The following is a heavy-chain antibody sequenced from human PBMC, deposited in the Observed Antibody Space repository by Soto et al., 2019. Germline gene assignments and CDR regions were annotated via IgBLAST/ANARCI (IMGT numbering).Heavy chain of an antibody. CDR3: ARGELLWFGELLR. D-gene: IGHD3-10*01. J-gene: IGHJ4*02. CDR2: MNPNSGDT. Sequence: QVQLVQSGAEVKKPGASVKVSCKSSGYTFTSYEINWVRQATGQGLEWMGWMNPNSGDTGYAQKFQGRVTMTRNTSISTAYMELSSLRSEDTAVYYCARGELLWFGELLRWGQGTLVTVSS. CDR1: GYTFTSYE. V-gene: IGHV1-8*01.